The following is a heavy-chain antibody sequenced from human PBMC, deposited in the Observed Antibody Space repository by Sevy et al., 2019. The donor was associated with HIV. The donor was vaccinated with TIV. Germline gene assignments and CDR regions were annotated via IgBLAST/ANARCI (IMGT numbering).Heavy chain of an antibody. CDR3: AKGTWYDLGEWAHWYFDL. D-gene: IGHD3-10*01. J-gene: IGHJ2*01. CDR1: GFTFDDYA. V-gene: IGHV3-9*01. Sequence: GGSLRLSCAASGFTFDDYAMHWVRQAPGKGLEWVSGISWNSGSIGYADSVKGRFTISRDNAKNSLYLQMNSLRAEDTALYYCAKGTWYDLGEWAHWYFDLWGRGTLVTVSS. CDR2: ISWNSGSI.